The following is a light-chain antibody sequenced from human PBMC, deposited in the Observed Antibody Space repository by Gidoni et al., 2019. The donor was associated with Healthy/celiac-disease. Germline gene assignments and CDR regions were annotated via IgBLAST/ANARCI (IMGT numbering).Light chain of an antibody. CDR3: SSYTSSSTLV. CDR2: DVS. Sequence: QSALTQPASVSGSPGQSITISCTGTSSDVGGYNYFSWYQHHPGKAPKLLIYDVSNRPSGVSNRFSGSKSGNTASLTISGLQAEDEADYYCSSYTSSSTLVFGGGTKLTVL. CDR1: SSDVGGYNY. V-gene: IGLV2-14*03. J-gene: IGLJ2*01.